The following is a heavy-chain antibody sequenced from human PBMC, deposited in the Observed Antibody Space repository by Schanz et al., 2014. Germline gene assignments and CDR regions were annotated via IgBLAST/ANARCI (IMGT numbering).Heavy chain of an antibody. J-gene: IGHJ4*02. CDR2: MSYDGSIK. CDR3: AKDSTHIDIVLVPTAIDY. V-gene: IGHV3-30*18. CDR1: GFTFSSYA. D-gene: IGHD2-2*01. Sequence: VRLVESGGGLVQPGGSLRLSCEASGFTFSSYAMSWVRQAPSKGLEWVAAMSYDGSIKYYGDSVKGRFTISRDNSKNTLYLHMNTLRSEDTAVYYCAKDSTHIDIVLVPTAIDYWGQGTLVTVSS.